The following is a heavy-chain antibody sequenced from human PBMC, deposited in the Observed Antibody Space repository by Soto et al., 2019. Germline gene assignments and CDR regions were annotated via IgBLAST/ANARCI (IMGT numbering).Heavy chain of an antibody. J-gene: IGHJ6*02. V-gene: IGHV3-15*01. CDR3: TTPGIAVAGPTYYFYGMDV. D-gene: IGHD6-19*01. CDR1: GFTFSNAW. CDR2: IKSKTDGGTT. Sequence: GSLRLSCAASGFTFSNAWMSWVRQAPGKGLEWVGRIKSKTDGGTTDYAAPVKGRFTISRDDSKNTLYLQMNSLKTEDTAVYYCTTPGIAVAGPTYYFYGMDVWCRGTTVTVSS.